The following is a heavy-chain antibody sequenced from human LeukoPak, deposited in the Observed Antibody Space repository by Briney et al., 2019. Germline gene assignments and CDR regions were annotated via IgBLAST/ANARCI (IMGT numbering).Heavy chain of an antibody. CDR2: ILYDGSNK. D-gene: IGHD6-19*01. V-gene: IGHV3-30-3*01. CDR1: GFTFSTSA. J-gene: IGHJ4*02. Sequence: GTSLRLSCAASGFTFSTSAMHWVRQAPGKGLEWVAIILYDGSNKYYANSVKGRFSISRDNSKNTVYLQLSSLRVEDTAIYYCARDLCAGGWATDFWGQGTLVTVSS. CDR3: ARDLCAGGWATDF.